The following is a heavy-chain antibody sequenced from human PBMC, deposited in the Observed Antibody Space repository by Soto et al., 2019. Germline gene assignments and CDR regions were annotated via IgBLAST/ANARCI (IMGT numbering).Heavy chain of an antibody. CDR1: GVSVSSNY. J-gene: IGHJ4*02. Sequence: EVQLVESGGGLIHPGGSLRLSCVGSGVSVSSNYMAWVRQAPGKGLEWVAVMYSDGRTYYAASVKGRFTISRDDSKNTLYFQMNSLRAEDTAVYYCARYYGAGSYFFDHWGQGALVTVSS. CDR3: ARYYGAGSYFFDH. D-gene: IGHD3-10*01. CDR2: MYSDGRT. V-gene: IGHV3-53*01.